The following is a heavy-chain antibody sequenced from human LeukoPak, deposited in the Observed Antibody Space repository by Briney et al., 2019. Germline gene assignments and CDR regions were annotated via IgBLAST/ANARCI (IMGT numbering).Heavy chain of an antibody. CDR3: ARGGYSGSYYRLLPLDY. D-gene: IGHD1-26*01. CDR2: IYYSGST. CDR1: GGSISSYY. V-gene: IGHV4-59*01. J-gene: IGHJ4*02. Sequence: ASETLSLTCTVSGGSISSYYWSWIRQPPGKGLEWIGYIYYSGSTNYNPSLKSRVTISVDTSKNQFSLKLSSVTAADTAVYDCARGGYSGSYYRLLPLDYWGQGTLVTVSS.